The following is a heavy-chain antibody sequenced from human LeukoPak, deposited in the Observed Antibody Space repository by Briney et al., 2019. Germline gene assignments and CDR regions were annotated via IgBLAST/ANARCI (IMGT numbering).Heavy chain of an antibody. J-gene: IGHJ4*02. CDR3: VSFYEAY. CDR1: GNYW. D-gene: IGHD2/OR15-2a*01. Sequence: RGSLRLSCAASGNYWMHWVRQAPGKGLVWVSHINSDGSWTSYADSVKGRFTISKDNAKNTVYLQMNNLRAEDTAVYYCVSFYEAYWGRGTLVTVSS. V-gene: IGHV3-74*01. CDR2: INSDGSWT.